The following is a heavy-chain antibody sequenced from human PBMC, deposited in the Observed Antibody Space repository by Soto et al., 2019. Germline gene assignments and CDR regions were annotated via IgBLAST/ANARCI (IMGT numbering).Heavy chain of an antibody. CDR2: ISAGGNLI. J-gene: IGHJ4*02. V-gene: IGHV3-23*01. CDR1: GFIFINHA. CDR3: AKRQGIGAAVKSFDL. D-gene: IGHD6-13*01. Sequence: GGALRLSCAASGFIFINHAMSWVRQVPWKGLEWVSGISAGGNLIYYADSVRGRFTMSRDNSKNMLYLQMNSLRAEDTAVYFCAKRQGIGAAVKSFDLWGERDRVTVPS.